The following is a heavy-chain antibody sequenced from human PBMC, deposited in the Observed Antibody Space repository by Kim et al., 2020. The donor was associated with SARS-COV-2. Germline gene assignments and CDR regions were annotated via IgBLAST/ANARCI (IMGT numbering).Heavy chain of an antibody. Sequence: GGSTQYADSVGGRFTISRDNSNNTLYLQMSSLRVEDTAVYYCARDALLIYWGQGTLVTVSS. CDR3: ARDALLIY. CDR2: GGST. J-gene: IGHJ4*02. D-gene: IGHD3-9*01. V-gene: IGHV3-53*01.